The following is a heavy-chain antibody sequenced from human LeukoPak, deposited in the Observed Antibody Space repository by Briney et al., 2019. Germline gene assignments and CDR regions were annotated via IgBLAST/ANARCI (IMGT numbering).Heavy chain of an antibody. V-gene: IGHV3-9*01. CDR1: GFTFDDYA. D-gene: IGHD3-22*01. Sequence: SLRLSCAASGFTFDDYAMHWVRQAPGKGLEWVSGISWNSGSIGYADSVKGRFTISRDNAKNSLYLQMNSLRAEDTALYYCAKDIGGYYDSSGYFDYWGQGTLVTVS. CDR2: ISWNSGSI. CDR3: AKDIGGYYDSSGYFDY. J-gene: IGHJ4*02.